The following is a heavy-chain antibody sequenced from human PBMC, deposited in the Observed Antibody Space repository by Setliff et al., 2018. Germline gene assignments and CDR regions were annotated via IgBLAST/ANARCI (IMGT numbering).Heavy chain of an antibody. D-gene: IGHD3-3*01. Sequence: ASVKVSCKASGYTFTGYYMHWIRQAPGQGLEWVGWINPNNGNTEYAQNLQGRVTMTMDTSTSTAYMELRSLTSDDTAVYYCARVPRLEWLLPTFDSWGQGTLVTVSS. CDR2: INPNNGNT. CDR1: GYTFTGYY. V-gene: IGHV1-2*02. CDR3: ARVPRLEWLLPTFDS. J-gene: IGHJ4*02.